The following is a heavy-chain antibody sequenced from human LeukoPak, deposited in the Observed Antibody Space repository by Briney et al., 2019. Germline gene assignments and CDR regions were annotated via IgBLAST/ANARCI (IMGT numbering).Heavy chain of an antibody. J-gene: IGHJ5*02. Sequence: GGSLRLSCAASGFTFSSYEMNWVRQAPGKGVEWVSYISSSGSTIYYADSVKGRFTISRDNAKNSLYLQMNSLRAEDTAVYYCARDCREVGATWFDPWGQGTLVTVSS. V-gene: IGHV3-48*03. D-gene: IGHD1-26*01. CDR1: GFTFSSYE. CDR2: ISSSGSTI. CDR3: ARDCREVGATWFDP.